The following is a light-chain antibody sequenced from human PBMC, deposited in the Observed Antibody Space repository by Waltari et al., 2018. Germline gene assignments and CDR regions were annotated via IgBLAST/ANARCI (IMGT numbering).Light chain of an antibody. CDR3: ATWDGSLTAWV. V-gene: IGLV1-47*01. CDR2: RNN. Sequence: QSVLTQPPSASGTPGQRVTISCSGSTSNIGRNYVYWYQQFPGTAPKLLVYRNNERPAGVPDRISGSKSGTSASLAMSGLRSEDEADYYCATWDGSLTAWVFGGGTKVTVL. J-gene: IGLJ3*02. CDR1: TSNIGRNY.